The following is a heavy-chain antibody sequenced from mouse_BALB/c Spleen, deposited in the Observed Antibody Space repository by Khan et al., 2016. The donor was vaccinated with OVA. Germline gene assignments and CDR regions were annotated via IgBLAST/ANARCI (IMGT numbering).Heavy chain of an antibody. CDR2: INTHSGVP. D-gene: IGHD2-14*01. CDR3: ARGGGAYYSNDGCAREY. CDR1: GYTFTTAG. J-gene: IGHJ4*01. Sequence: QIQLVQSGPELKKPGETVRISCKASGYTFTTAGIQWVQKMPGKGLKWIGWINTHSGVPKYAEDFKGRFAFSLAISVNTAYLQITNLKNEDTATYFWARGGGAYYSNDGCAREYWGQGTSVTVSS. V-gene: IGHV9-4*02.